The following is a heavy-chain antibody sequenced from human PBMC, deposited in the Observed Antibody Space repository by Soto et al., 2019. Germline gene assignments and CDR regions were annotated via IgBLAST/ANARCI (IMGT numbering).Heavy chain of an antibody. V-gene: IGHV5-51*01. Sequence: GESLKISRNGLGYNFPDHWFALVRPMPGKGLGYMGIIYPGDSDTIYSPSFQGQVPIPADKSISNAYLQWNRLEASDTARYYCAQQGEDAYTQLRLNCFDTWGQGTPVTVSS. CDR3: AQQGEDAYTQLRLNCFDT. D-gene: IGHD2-2*01. CDR2: IYPGDSDT. J-gene: IGHJ5*02. CDR1: GYNFPDHW.